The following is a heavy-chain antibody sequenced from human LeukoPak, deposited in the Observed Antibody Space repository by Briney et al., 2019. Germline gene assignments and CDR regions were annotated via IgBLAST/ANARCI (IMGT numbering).Heavy chain of an antibody. J-gene: IGHJ4*02. CDR3: ARQYDSSGYYGWYFDY. CDR2: IYPGDSDT. D-gene: IGHD3-22*01. CDR1: GYSFTSYW. Sequence: GESLKISCKGSGYSFTSYWICWVRQMPGKGLEWMGIIYPGDSDTRYSPSFQGQVTISADKSISTAYLQWSSLKASDTAMYYCARQYDSSGYYGWYFDYWGQGTLVTVSS. V-gene: IGHV5-51*01.